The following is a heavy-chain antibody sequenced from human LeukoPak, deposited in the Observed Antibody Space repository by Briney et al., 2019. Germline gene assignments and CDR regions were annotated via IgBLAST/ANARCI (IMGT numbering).Heavy chain of an antibody. J-gene: IGHJ4*02. CDR1: GFTFSDYY. V-gene: IGHV3-11*06. Sequence: GGSLRLSCAASGFTFSDYYMSWIRQAPGKGLEWVSYISSSSSYTNSADSVKGRFTISRDNAKNSLYLQMNSLRAEDTAVYYCARDEEYCSGGSCYSNYWGQGTLVTVSS. D-gene: IGHD2-15*01. CDR3: ARDEEYCSGGSCYSNY. CDR2: ISSSSSYT.